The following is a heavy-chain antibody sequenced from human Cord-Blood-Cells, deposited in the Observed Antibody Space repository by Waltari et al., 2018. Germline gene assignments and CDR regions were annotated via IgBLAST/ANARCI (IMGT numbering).Heavy chain of an antibody. V-gene: IGHV4-39*01. CDR1: GGSISSSSYY. CDR3: ARREGTAIY. D-gene: IGHD1-26*01. J-gene: IGHJ4*02. CDR2: IDYSGST. Sequence: QLQLQESGPGLVKPSETLSLTCTVSGGSISSSSYYWGWIRQPPGKGLEGIGSIDYSGSTYYNPSLKSRVTISVDTSKNQFSLKLSSVTAADTAVYYCARREGTAIYWGQGTLVTVSS.